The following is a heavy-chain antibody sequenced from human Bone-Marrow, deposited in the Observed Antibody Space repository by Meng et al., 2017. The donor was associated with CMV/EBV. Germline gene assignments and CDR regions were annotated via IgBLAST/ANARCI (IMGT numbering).Heavy chain of an antibody. Sequence: GESLKISCAASGFTFSSYAMHWVRQAPGKGLVWVSRINSDGSSTSYADSVKGRFTISRDNAKNTLYLQMNSLRAEDTAVYYCARVPAAPNYYYYGMDVWGQGTTVTVSS. D-gene: IGHD2-2*01. V-gene: IGHV3-74*01. J-gene: IGHJ6*02. CDR1: GFTFSSYA. CDR3: ARVPAAPNYYYYGMDV. CDR2: INSDGSST.